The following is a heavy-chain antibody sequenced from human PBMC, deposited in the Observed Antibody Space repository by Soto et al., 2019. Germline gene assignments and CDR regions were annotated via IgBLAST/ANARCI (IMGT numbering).Heavy chain of an antibody. CDR1: GFSFNSFA. Sequence: GGSLRLSCSASGFSFNSFAMHWVRQAPGKGLEYVAAISSDGEKTYYTDSVKDRFTLSRDNSKNTLYLQMSGLRPEDTAVYHCVRSLYYDCSGPGLDYWGQGSLVTVSS. J-gene: IGHJ4*02. CDR3: VRSLYYDCSGPGLDY. V-gene: IGHV3-64D*06. D-gene: IGHD3-22*01. CDR2: ISSDGEKT.